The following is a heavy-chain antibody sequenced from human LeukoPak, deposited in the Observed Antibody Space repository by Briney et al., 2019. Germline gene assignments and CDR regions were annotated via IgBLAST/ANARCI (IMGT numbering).Heavy chain of an antibody. D-gene: IGHD3-10*01. Sequence: GGSLRLSCAASGFTFSTYGMSWVRQAPGEGLEWVSTISISGGGTYYADSVKGRFTISRDNSKNTVYLDMNGVRAEDTAVYYCAQVFSSRNYPFDYWGQRTQVTASS. V-gene: IGHV3-23*01. CDR2: ISISGGGT. CDR1: GFTFSTYG. J-gene: IGHJ4*02. CDR3: AQVFSSRNYPFDY.